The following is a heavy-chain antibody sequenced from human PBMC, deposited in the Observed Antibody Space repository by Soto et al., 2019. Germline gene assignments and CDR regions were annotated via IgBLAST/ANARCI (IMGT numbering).Heavy chain of an antibody. D-gene: IGHD5-12*01. CDR2: IRDDASPV. V-gene: IGHV3-48*01. CDR3: ARDSPYNGYPDIAY. J-gene: IGHJ4*02. CDR1: GFTFSNYN. Sequence: GGSLRLSCAASGFTFSNYNMNWVRQAPGKGLEWIALIRDDASPVYYADSVKGRFTISRDNAKNSLYLQMNSLRVEDTAVYYCARDSPYNGYPDIAYWGQGTLVTVSS.